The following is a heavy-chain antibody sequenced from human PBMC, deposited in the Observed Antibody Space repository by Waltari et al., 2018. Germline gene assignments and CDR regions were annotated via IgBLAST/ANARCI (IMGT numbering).Heavy chain of an antibody. V-gene: IGHV4-38-2*02. CDR1: GYSISNGYY. Sequence: QVQLQESDPGLVQPSETLSLTCTVAGYSISNGYYWGWIRLPPGRGLEWIATISYNGNTYSNPSLTSRVSITVDTSKNQFSLKLTSVTAADTAIYYCARGYNTGWYNSWGHGTLVTVSS. D-gene: IGHD2-8*02. CDR2: ISYNGNT. J-gene: IGHJ5*01. CDR3: ARGYNTGWYNS.